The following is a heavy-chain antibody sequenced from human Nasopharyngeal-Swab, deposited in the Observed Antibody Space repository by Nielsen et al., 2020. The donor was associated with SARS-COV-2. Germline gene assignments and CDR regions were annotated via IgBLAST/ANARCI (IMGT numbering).Heavy chain of an antibody. CDR2: ISSSSSYI. CDR3: ARDRRSSWYSGSAFDI. CDR1: GFTFSSSA. J-gene: IGHJ3*02. D-gene: IGHD6-13*01. Sequence: GGSLRLSCAASGFTFSSSAMHWVRQAPGKGLEWVSSISSSSSYIYYADSVKGRFTISRDNAKNSRYLQMNSLRAEDTAVYYCARDRRSSWYSGSAFDIWGQGTMVTVSS. V-gene: IGHV3-21*01.